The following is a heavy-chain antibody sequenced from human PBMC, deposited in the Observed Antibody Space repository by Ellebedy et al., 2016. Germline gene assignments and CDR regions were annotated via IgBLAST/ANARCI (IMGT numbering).Heavy chain of an antibody. Sequence: KVSXKASGYGFTTYWIGWVRQMPGKGLEWMGIIYPGDSDTRYSPSFQGQVTISADKSISTAYLQWSSLKASDTAMYYCARLRDTGYNYYYDGMDVWGQGTTVTVSS. V-gene: IGHV5-51*01. J-gene: IGHJ6*02. D-gene: IGHD5-12*01. CDR1: GYGFTTYW. CDR3: ARLRDTGYNYYYDGMDV. CDR2: IYPGDSDT.